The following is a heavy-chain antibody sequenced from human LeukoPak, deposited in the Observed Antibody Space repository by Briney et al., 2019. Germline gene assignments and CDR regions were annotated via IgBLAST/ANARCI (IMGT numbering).Heavy chain of an antibody. CDR2: INPNSGDT. CDR1: GYTFTGHH. CDR3: ARDYCSSTSCLFDY. D-gene: IGHD2-2*01. V-gene: IGHV1-2*06. Sequence: ASVKVSCKASGYTFTGHHIHWVRQAPGQGLEWMGRINPNSGDTNYAQNFQGRVTMTRDTSISTAYMELSRLRSDDTAVYYCARDYCSSTSCLFDYWGQGTLVTVSS. J-gene: IGHJ4*02.